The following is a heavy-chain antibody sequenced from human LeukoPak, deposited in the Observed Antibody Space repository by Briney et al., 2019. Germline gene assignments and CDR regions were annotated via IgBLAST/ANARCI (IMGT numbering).Heavy chain of an antibody. J-gene: IGHJ5*02. Sequence: GASVKVSCKASGYTFTSYGISWVRQAPGQGLEWMGWISAYNGNTNYAQKLQGRVTMTTDTSTSTAHMELRSLRSDDTAVYYCARDRYCSGGSCYYGWFDPWGQGTLVTVSS. CDR1: GYTFTSYG. D-gene: IGHD2-15*01. CDR2: ISAYNGNT. CDR3: ARDRYCSGGSCYYGWFDP. V-gene: IGHV1-18*01.